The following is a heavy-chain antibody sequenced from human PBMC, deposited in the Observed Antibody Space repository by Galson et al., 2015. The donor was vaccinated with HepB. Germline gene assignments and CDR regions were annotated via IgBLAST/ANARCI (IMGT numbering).Heavy chain of an antibody. D-gene: IGHD3-9*01. CDR3: AREGILSNKANY. Sequence: SLRLSCAASGFTFSDYYMSWIRQAPGKGLEWVSYISSLSTYTNYADSVKGRFTISRDNAKNSVYLQMNSLRVDDTAVYYCAREGILSNKANYWGQGTLVTVSS. V-gene: IGHV3-11*06. CDR2: ISSLSTYT. CDR1: GFTFSDYY. J-gene: IGHJ4*02.